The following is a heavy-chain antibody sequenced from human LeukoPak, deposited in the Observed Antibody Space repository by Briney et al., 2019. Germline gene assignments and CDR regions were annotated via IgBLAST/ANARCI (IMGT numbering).Heavy chain of an antibody. D-gene: IGHD2-2*01. CDR2: IYPDDSDA. J-gene: IGHJ4*02. CDR1: GYSFTTYW. V-gene: IGHV5-51*01. CDR3: ARQGYCSSTSCYVDF. Sequence: GESLKISCKASGYSFTTYWLAWVRQMPGKGLEWMGIIYPDDSDARYRPSFQGQVTISADKSISTAYLQWSSLKASDTARYYCARQGYCSSTSCYVDFWGQGTLVIVTS.